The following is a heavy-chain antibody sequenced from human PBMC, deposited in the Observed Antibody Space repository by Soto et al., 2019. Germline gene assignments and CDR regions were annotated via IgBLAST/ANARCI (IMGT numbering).Heavy chain of an antibody. Sequence: EVQLLESGGGLVQPGGSLRLSCAASGFTFSSYAMSWVRQAPGKGLEWVSAISGSGGSTYYADSVKGRFTISRDNAKNSLYLQMNSLRAEDTAVYYCARVGIYYDSSGYSPLDYWGQGTLVTVSS. V-gene: IGHV3-23*01. CDR1: GFTFSSYA. D-gene: IGHD3-22*01. CDR3: ARVGIYYDSSGYSPLDY. CDR2: ISGSGGST. J-gene: IGHJ4*02.